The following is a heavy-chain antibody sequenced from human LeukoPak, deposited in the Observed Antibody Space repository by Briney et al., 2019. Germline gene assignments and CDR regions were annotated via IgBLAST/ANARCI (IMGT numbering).Heavy chain of an antibody. Sequence: PSETLSLTCTVSDNSISSFYWSWIRQPPGKGLEWIGFVYKTGHTNYNPSLKSRVAISLDGSKSQVSLRLTSVTAADTAVYFCARDQDRVGYNYLRAFDIWGQGAMVTVSS. CDR3: ARDQDRVGYNYLRAFDI. J-gene: IGHJ3*02. CDR2: VYKTGHT. V-gene: IGHV4-59*12. CDR1: DNSISSFY. D-gene: IGHD5-24*01.